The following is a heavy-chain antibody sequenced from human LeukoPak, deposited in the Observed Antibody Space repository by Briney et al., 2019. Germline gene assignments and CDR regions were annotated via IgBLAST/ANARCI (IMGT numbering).Heavy chain of an antibody. CDR1: GYTFSGYY. Sequence: GASVKVSCKGSGYTFSGYYMHWVRQAPGQGLEWMGWINYNSGPTNYAQALQGRVTMTRDTSITIFYMELSSLRSDDTAVYYCARALRYDDSSGYYAYWGQGTLVTVSS. J-gene: IGHJ4*02. V-gene: IGHV1-2*02. CDR3: ARALRYDDSSGYYAY. CDR2: INYNSGPT. D-gene: IGHD3-22*01.